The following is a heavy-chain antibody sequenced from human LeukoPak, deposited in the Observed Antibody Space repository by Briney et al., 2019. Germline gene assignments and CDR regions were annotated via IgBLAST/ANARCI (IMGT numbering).Heavy chain of an antibody. CDR2: IDADGST. D-gene: IGHD6-19*01. CDR1: GFTFSSYS. V-gene: IGHV3-74*01. CDR3: ARGPKSRYSSGLDY. Sequence: PGGSLRLSCAASGFTFSSYSMNWVRQAPGKGLVWVSRIDADGSTNYADSVRGRFSISRDNAKNTLYLQMNSLRVEDTAVYYCARGPKSRYSSGLDYWGQGTLVTVSS. J-gene: IGHJ4*02.